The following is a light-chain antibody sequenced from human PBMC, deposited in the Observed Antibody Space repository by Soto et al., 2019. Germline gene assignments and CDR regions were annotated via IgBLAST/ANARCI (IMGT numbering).Light chain of an antibody. J-gene: IGKJ1*01. CDR3: LQHYGYPRT. CDR2: GAS. V-gene: IGKV1-17*01. CDR1: RAIRND. Sequence: DIQMTQSPSSLSASVGDRVTITCRASRAIRNDLAWYQQKPGKAPKCLIYGASNLQSGVPSRFSGSGSGTEFTLTITSLQPEDFATYYCLQHYGYPRTFGQGTKVEIK.